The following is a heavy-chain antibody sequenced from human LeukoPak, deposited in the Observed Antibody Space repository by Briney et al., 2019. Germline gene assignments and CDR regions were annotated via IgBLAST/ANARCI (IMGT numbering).Heavy chain of an antibody. V-gene: IGHV3-23*01. CDR3: AKHYGSSSTNWFDP. J-gene: IGHJ5*02. D-gene: IGHD6-6*01. CDR1: GFTFSSYA. CDR2: ISGSGGST. Sequence: GGSLRLSCAASGFTFSSYAMSWVRQAPGKGLEWVSAISGSGGSTYYADSVKGRLTISRDNSKNTLYLQMNSLRAEDTAVYYCAKHYGSSSTNWFDPWGQGTLVTVSS.